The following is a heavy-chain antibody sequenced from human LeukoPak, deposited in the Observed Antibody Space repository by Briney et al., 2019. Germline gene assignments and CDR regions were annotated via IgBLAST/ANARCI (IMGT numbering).Heavy chain of an antibody. Sequence: SVKVSCKASGGTFSSYAISWVRQAPGQGLEWMGGIIPIFGTANYAQKFQGRVTITADESTSTAYMELSSLRSEDTAVYYCARVPNYYGSGSGLYYFDYWGQGTLVTDSS. CDR1: GGTFSSYA. V-gene: IGHV1-69*13. J-gene: IGHJ4*02. D-gene: IGHD3-10*01. CDR3: ARVPNYYGSGSGLYYFDY. CDR2: IIPIFGTA.